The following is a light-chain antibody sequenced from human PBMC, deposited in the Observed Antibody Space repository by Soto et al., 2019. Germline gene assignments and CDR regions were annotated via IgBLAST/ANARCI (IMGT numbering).Light chain of an antibody. CDR2: LGS. CDR1: QSLLHSDGYTY. J-gene: IGKJ5*01. Sequence: DLVMTQSPLSLPVTPGEPASISCRSSQSLLHSDGYTYLDWYLQRPGQSPQLLIYLGSNRASGVPDRFSSSGSGTDFTLRISRVEAEDVGIYYCMQAIQTPITFGQGTRLEIK. V-gene: IGKV2-28*01. CDR3: MQAIQTPIT.